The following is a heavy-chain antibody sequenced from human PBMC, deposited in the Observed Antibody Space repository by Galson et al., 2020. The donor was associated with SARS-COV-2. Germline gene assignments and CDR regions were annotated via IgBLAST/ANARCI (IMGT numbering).Heavy chain of an antibody. CDR1: GFTFSNAW. J-gene: IGHJ5*02. V-gene: IGHV3-15*01. Sequence: GGSLRLSCAASGFTFSNAWMSWVRQAPGKGLEWVGRIKSKTDGGTTDYAAPVKGRFTISRDDSKNTLYLQMNSLKTEDTAVYYCTTTMVRGVIVWFDPWGQGTLVTVSS. D-gene: IGHD3-10*01. CDR3: TTTMVRGVIVWFDP. CDR2: IKSKTDGGTT.